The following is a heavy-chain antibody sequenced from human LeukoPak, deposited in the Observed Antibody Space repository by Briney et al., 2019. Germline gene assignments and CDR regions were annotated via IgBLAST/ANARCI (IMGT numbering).Heavy chain of an antibody. CDR1: GYTFTGYY. CDR2: INPNSGGT. Sequence: ASVKVSCKASGYTFTGYYIQWVRQAPGQGLEWMGWINPNSGGTNYAQKFQGRVTMTEDTSTDTAYMELSGLRSDDTAVYYCAAVSGSYTLLDCWGQGTPVTVSS. V-gene: IGHV1-2*02. J-gene: IGHJ4*02. D-gene: IGHD1-26*01. CDR3: AAVSGSYTLLDC.